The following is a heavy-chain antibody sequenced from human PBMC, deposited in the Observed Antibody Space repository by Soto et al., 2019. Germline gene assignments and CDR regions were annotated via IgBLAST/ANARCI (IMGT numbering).Heavy chain of an antibody. CDR3: ARVGGYYYYYMDV. CDR1: GFTFISYA. Sequence: GGSLRLSCAASGFTFISYAMSWVRQAPGKGLEWVSAISSSSSYIYYADSVKGRFTISRDNAKNSLYLQMNSLRAEDTAVYYCARVGGYYYYYMDVWGKGTTVTVSS. D-gene: IGHD2-15*01. V-gene: IGHV3-21*01. J-gene: IGHJ6*03. CDR2: ISSSSSYI.